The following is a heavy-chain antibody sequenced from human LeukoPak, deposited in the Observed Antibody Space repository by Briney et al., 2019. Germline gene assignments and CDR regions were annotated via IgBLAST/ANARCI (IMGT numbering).Heavy chain of an antibody. CDR3: ARDTYYYGSGSSY. Sequence: TGGSLRLSCAASGFTFSSYSMNWVRQAPGKGLEWVSSISSSSSYIYYADSVKGRFTISRDNAKNSLYLQMNSLRAEDTAVYYCARDTYYYGSGSSYWGQGTLVTASS. CDR1: GFTFSSYS. J-gene: IGHJ4*02. V-gene: IGHV3-21*01. D-gene: IGHD3-10*01. CDR2: ISSSSSYI.